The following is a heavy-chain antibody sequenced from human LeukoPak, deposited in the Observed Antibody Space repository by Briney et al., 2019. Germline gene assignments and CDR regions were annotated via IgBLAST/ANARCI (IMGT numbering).Heavy chain of an antibody. J-gene: IGHJ5*02. D-gene: IGHD3-22*01. Sequence: SGPTLVNPTQTLTLTCTFSGFSLSTSGVGVGWIRQPPGKAREWLALIYWDDDKRYSPSLKSRLTITKDTSKNQVVLTMTNMDPVDTATYYCAHSRTYDSRGSNWFDPWGQGTLVTVSS. CDR1: GFSLSTSGVG. V-gene: IGHV2-5*02. CDR3: AHSRTYDSRGSNWFDP. CDR2: IYWDDDK.